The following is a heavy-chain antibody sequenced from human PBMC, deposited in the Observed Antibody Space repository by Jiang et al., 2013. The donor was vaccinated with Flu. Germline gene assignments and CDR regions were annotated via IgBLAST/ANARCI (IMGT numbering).Heavy chain of an antibody. Sequence: LLKPSETMSLTCAVYGSSFSGHYWTWIRQPPGKGSEWIGEINQAGYTTYNPSLKSRVTISLGHVQDAVLPAPKLCERPRTRAVYYCASRPDFWSAFWLNYWG. CDR1: GSSFSGHY. CDR2: INQAGYT. J-gene: IGHJ4*01. D-gene: IGHD3-3*01. CDR3: ASRPDFWSAFWLNY. V-gene: IGHV4-34*01.